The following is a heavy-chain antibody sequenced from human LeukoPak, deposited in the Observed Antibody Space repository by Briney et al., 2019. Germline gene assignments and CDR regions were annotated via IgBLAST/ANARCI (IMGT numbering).Heavy chain of an antibody. J-gene: IGHJ3*02. CDR3: ARGAYYYDSSVFFTFHI. D-gene: IGHD3-22*01. V-gene: IGHV4-59*01. CDR1: GGSLSSYH. Sequence: PSETLSLTCTVSGGSLSSYHWSWIRQPPGKGLESIGYIYSSGSTPYNPSLKSRVTISVDTSKTQFSLKLSSVTAADTAVYYCARGAYYYDSSVFFTFHIWGQGTMVTVSS. CDR2: IYSSGST.